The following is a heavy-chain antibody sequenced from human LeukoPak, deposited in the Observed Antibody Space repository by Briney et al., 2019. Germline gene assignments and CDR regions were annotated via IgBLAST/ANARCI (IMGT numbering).Heavy chain of an antibody. V-gene: IGHV3-23*01. CDR3: AKGIYLVPIDY. J-gene: IGHJ4*02. D-gene: IGHD3-10*01. Sequence: GGSLRLSCAASGFTFSGFATSWVRQAPGKGLEWVSSISSSGGSTYYADSVKGRFTISRDTSKNTLYLQMNSLRVEDTAIYYCAKGIYLVPIDYWGQGTLVTVSS. CDR2: ISSSGGST. CDR1: GFTFSGFA.